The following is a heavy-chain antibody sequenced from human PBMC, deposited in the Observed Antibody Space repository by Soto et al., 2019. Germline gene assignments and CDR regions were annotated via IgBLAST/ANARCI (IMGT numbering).Heavy chain of an antibody. CDR1: GYSFASYW. CDR3: ARTRSFTLGFYYDGMDV. D-gene: IGHD6-6*01. Sequence: GESLKISGQGSGYSFASYWIGWVRQMPGKDLEWMGIIYPGDSDTRYSPSFQGQVTISADKSLRTAYLQWTSLKASDTALYYCARTRSFTLGFYYDGMDVWAQGTALTVSS. V-gene: IGHV5-51*01. CDR2: IYPGDSDT. J-gene: IGHJ6*02.